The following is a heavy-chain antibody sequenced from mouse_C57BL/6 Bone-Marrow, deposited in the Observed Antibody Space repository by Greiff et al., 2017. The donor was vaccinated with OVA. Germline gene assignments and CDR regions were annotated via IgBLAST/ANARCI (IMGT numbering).Heavy chain of an antibody. J-gene: IGHJ1*03. CDR2: LEPEDGGT. CDR3: ARDYKYCDV. D-gene: IGHD2-13*01. Sequence: EVQLQQSGAELVKPGASVTLSCTASGFTIKDYYMHWVKQRTEQGLEWIGRLEPEDGGTKYAPKFQGKATITADTSSNTAYLQLSSLTSEDTAVYYCARDYKYCDVWGTGTTVTVSS. CDR1: GFTIKDYY. V-gene: IGHV14-2*01.